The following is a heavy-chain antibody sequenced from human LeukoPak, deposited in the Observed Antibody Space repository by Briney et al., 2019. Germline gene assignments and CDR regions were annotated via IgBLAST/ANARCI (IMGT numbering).Heavy chain of an antibody. CDR2: ISAYNGNT. CDR1: GYTFTSYG. J-gene: IGHJ3*02. D-gene: IGHD2-15*01. Sequence: GASVKVSCKASGYTFTSYGISWVRQAPGQGLEWMGWISAYNGNTNYAQKLQGRVTMTTDTSTSTAHMELRSLRSDDTAVYYCARPSSSGGSVTTRYAAFDIWGQGTMVTVSS. CDR3: ARPSSSGGSVTTRYAAFDI. V-gene: IGHV1-18*01.